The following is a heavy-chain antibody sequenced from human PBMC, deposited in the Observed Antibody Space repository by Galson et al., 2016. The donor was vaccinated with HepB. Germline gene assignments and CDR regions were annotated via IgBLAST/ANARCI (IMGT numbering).Heavy chain of an antibody. CDR1: GYTLTELS. CDR2: FDPEDGKI. J-gene: IGHJ4*02. CDR3: AEPTRFTGTYYPFLS. V-gene: IGHV1-24*01. D-gene: IGHD3-10*01. Sequence: SVKVSCKVSGYTLTELSMHWVRQAPGKGLEWMGGFDPEDGKITYAQKLQGRVTMTEDTSTDTVYLQWSSLKASDTAMYYCAEPTRFTGTYYPFLSWGQGTLVTVSS.